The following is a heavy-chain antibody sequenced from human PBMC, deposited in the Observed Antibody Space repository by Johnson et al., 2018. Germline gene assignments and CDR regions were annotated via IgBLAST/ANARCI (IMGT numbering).Heavy chain of an antibody. CDR1: GFTFSSYG. CDR3: ARDSAAATCMDV. V-gene: IGHV3-NL1*01. CDR2: IYSGGST. D-gene: IGHD3-10*01. J-gene: IGHJ6*02. Sequence: QVQLVESGGGVVQPGRSLRLSCAASGFTFSSYGMHWVPQAPGKGLEWVSVIYSGGSTYYADSVKGRFTISRDNSKNTLYLQMNSLRAEDTAVYYCARDSAAATCMDVWGQGTTVTVSS.